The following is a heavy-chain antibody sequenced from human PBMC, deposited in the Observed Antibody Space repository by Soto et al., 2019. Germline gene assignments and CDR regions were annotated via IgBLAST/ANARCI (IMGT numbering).Heavy chain of an antibody. Sequence: ASVKVSCKASGGTFSSYAISWVRQAPGQGLEWMGGIIPIFGTANYAQKFQGRVTITAXXXXSXXXMXLSXLRXEDTAVYYCARRGSDNWFDPWGQGTLVTISS. CDR2: IIPIFGTA. V-gene: IGHV1-69*13. J-gene: IGHJ5*02. CDR1: GGTFSSYA. CDR3: ARRGSDNWFDP.